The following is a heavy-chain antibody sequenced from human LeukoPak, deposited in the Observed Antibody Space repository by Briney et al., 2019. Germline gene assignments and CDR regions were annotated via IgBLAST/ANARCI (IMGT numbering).Heavy chain of an antibody. V-gene: IGHV3-23*01. CDR1: GFTFSSYA. J-gene: IGHJ4*02. D-gene: IGHD3-10*01. CDR3: AKYGSGTYYNGLH. CDR2: ISVSGENT. Sequence: GGSLRLSCAASGFTFSSYAVTWVRQAPGKGLQWVSTISVSGENTYYADSVKGRFTISRDISKSTLYPQMNSLRDEDTALYYCAKYGSGTYYNGLHWGQGTLVTVSS.